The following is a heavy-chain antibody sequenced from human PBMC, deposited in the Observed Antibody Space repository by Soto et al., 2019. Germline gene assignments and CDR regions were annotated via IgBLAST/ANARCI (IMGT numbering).Heavy chain of an antibody. D-gene: IGHD3-9*01. V-gene: IGHV3-53*01. J-gene: IGHJ4*02. Sequence: GGSLRLSCAASGFSVTDHYMTWVRQAPGKGLEWVSVLYTGGSAYYGDSVKGRFTISRDSSTNTLYLQMNSLKVGDTAFYFCARSFDDWTTYFDYWSEGTLVTVSS. CDR3: ARSFDDWTTYFDY. CDR2: LYTGGSA. CDR1: GFSVTDHY.